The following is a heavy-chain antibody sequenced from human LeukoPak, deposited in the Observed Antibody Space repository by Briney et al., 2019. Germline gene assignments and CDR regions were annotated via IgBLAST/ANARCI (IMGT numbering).Heavy chain of an antibody. J-gene: IGHJ4*02. Sequence: SETLSLTCTVSGGSISSSSYYWGWIRQPPGKGLEWIGSIYYSGSTYYNPSLKSRVAISIDTPKKQFSLKLSSVTAADTAVYYCARDTIGIAATDTGHWGQGTLVTVSS. CDR3: ARDTIGIAATDTGH. V-gene: IGHV4-39*07. CDR2: IYYSGST. CDR1: GGSISSSSYY. D-gene: IGHD6-13*01.